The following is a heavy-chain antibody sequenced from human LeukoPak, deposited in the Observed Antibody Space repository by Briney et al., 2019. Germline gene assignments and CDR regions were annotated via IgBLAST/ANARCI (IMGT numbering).Heavy chain of an antibody. J-gene: IGHJ3*02. CDR2: IIPIFGTA. CDR3: ARVRYYDSSAVAFDI. Sequence: ASVKVSCKASGGTFSSYAISWVRQAPGQGLEWMGGIIPIFGTANYAQKFQGRVTITADESTSTAYMELSSLRSEDTAVYYCARVRYYDSSAVAFDIWGQGTMVTVSS. D-gene: IGHD3-22*01. V-gene: IGHV1-69*13. CDR1: GGTFSSYA.